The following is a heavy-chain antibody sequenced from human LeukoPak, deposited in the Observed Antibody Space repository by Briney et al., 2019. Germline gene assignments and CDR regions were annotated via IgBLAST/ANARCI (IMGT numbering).Heavy chain of an antibody. CDR3: ARDQEGFDY. Sequence: IHXGRQAPGQGLDWMGMIYPGDGSQSYAQKFQGRVTVTRDTPTSTVHMELTALRSADTAVYYCARDQEGFDYWGQGNLVTVSS. J-gene: IGHJ4*02. CDR2: IYPGDGSQ. V-gene: IGHV1-46*01.